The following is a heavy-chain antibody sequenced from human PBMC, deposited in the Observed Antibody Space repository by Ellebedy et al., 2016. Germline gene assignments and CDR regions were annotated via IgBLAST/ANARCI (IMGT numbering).Heavy chain of an antibody. V-gene: IGHV3-53*01. CDR2: IYSGGST. CDR1: GFTVSSNY. J-gene: IGHJ4*02. CDR3: AIRSSSWYGGDFDY. Sequence: GESLKISXAASGFTVSSNYMSWVRQAPGKGLEWVSVIYSGGSTYYADSVKGRFTISRDNSKNTLYLQMNSLRAEDTAVYYCAIRSSSWYGGDFDYWGQGTLVTVSS. D-gene: IGHD6-13*01.